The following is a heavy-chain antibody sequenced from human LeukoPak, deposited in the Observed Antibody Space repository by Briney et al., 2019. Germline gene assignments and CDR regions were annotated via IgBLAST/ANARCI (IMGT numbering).Heavy chain of an antibody. Sequence: SVNVSCKASGGTFSSYAISWVRQAPGQGLEWMGRIIPILGIANYAQKFQGRVTITADKSTSTAYMELSSLRSEDTAVYYCARELLVVPAAGLKYYFDYWGQGTLVTVSS. D-gene: IGHD2-2*01. CDR3: ARELLVVPAAGLKYYFDY. CDR1: GGTFSSYA. CDR2: IIPILGIA. J-gene: IGHJ4*02. V-gene: IGHV1-69*04.